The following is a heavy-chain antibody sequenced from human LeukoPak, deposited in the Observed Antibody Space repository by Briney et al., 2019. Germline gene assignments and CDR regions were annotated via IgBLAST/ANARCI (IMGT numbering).Heavy chain of an antibody. CDR1: GFTFSSYS. V-gene: IGHV3-48*04. CDR2: ISSSSSTI. Sequence: QSGGSLRLSCAASGFTFSSYSMNWVRQAPGKGLEWVSYISSSSSTIYYADSVKGRFTISRDNAKNSLYLQMNSLRAEDTAVYYCAREPEVSFQGGSSDYWGQGTLVTVSS. CDR3: AREPEVSFQGGSSDY. J-gene: IGHJ4*02. D-gene: IGHD1-26*01.